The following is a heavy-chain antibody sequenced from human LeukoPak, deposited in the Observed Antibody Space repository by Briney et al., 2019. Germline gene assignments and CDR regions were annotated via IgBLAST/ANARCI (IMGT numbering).Heavy chain of an antibody. V-gene: IGHV3-21*01. D-gene: IGHD6-13*01. Sequence: GGSLRLSCEGSEFSFSSYWMSWVRQAPGKGLEWVSSITSSSSYIYYADSVKGRFTISRDNAKNSLFLQMNSLRAEDTAVYYCARAGSSWYYFDYWGQGTLVTVSS. CDR1: EFSFSSYW. CDR2: ITSSSSYI. CDR3: ARAGSSWYYFDY. J-gene: IGHJ4*02.